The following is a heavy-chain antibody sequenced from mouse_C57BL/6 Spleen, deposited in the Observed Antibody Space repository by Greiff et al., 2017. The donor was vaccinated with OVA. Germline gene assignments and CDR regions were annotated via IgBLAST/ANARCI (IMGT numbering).Heavy chain of an antibody. D-gene: IGHD1-1*01. J-gene: IGHJ2*01. Sequence: QVQLQQPGAELVRPGTSVKLSCTASGYTFTSYWMHWVKQRPGQGLEWIGVIDPSDSYTNYNQKFKGQATLTVDPSSSTADIQLSSLTSEDSAVYYCARYYGSPYYCDYWGQGTTLTVSS. V-gene: IGHV1-59*01. CDR2: IDPSDSYT. CDR1: GYTFTSYW. CDR3: ARYYGSPYYCDY.